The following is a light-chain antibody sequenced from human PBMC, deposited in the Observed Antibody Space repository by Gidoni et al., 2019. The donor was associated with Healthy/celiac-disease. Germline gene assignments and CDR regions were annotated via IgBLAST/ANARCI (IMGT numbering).Light chain of an antibody. Sequence: IVLTQSPDSLAVSLGERATINCKSSQSVLYSSNNKNYLAWYQQKPGQPPKLLIYWASTREAGVPDRSSGSGSGTDFTLTSSSLQAEDVAVYYCQQYYSTPRLTFGGGTKVEIK. CDR3: QQYYSTPRLT. CDR1: QSVLYSSNNKNY. J-gene: IGKJ4*01. CDR2: WAS. V-gene: IGKV4-1*01.